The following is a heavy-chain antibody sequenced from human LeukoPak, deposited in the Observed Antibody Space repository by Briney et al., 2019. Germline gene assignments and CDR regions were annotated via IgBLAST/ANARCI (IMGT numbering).Heavy chain of an antibody. Sequence: PGGSLRLSCAASGFTFTSYWMSWVRQAPGKGLEWVANIKQDGNERCYVDSVKGRFTISRDNAKNSLYLQMNSLRADDTGVYYCAGSGWQVYFDYWGQGTLVTVSS. D-gene: IGHD6-19*01. V-gene: IGHV3-7*01. CDR2: IKQDGNER. J-gene: IGHJ4*02. CDR3: AGSGWQVYFDY. CDR1: GFTFTSYW.